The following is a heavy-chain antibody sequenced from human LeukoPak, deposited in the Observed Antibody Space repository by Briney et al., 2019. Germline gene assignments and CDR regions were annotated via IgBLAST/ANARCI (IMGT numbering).Heavy chain of an antibody. CDR3: ARPYDSSGYYLFDY. D-gene: IGHD3-22*01. V-gene: IGHV7-4-1*02. CDR1: GYTFTSYA. Sequence: ASVKVSCKASGYTFTSYAMNWVRQAPGQRLEWMVWINTNTGNPTYTQGFTGRFVFSLDTSVSTAYLQISSLKAEDTAVYYCARPYDSSGYYLFDYWGQGTLVTVSS. J-gene: IGHJ4*02. CDR2: INTNTGNP.